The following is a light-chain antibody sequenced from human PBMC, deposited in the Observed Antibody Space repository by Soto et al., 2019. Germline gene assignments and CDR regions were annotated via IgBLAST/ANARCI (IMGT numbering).Light chain of an antibody. V-gene: IGKV3-20*01. CDR3: QQYGSSPWT. J-gene: IGKJ1*01. CDR1: QSVSSSY. Sequence: EIVLTQSPGTLSLSPGERATLSCRASQSVSSSYLAWYQQKPDQAPRLLIYGASSRDTGIPDRFSGSGSGTDFTLTISRLEPEDFAVYSCQQYGSSPWTFGQGTKVEIK. CDR2: GAS.